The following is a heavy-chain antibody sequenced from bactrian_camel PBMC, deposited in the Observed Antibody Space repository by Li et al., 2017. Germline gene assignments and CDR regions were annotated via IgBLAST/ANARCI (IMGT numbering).Heavy chain of an antibody. V-gene: IGHV3S1*01. CDR3: ARLRRGIPAESALGTPNAVDI. CDR1: IGAFANIC. CDR2: VYSGGAGV. D-gene: IGHD1*01. J-gene: IGHJ4*01. Sequence: VQLVESGGGSVQVGGSLTLSCTTTIGAFANICMGWFRQAPGKEREGIAAVYSGGAGVYYADSVKGRFTISRGIDLETLFLLMTNLKPDDTAMYYCARLRRGIPAESALGTPNAVDIWGQGTQVTVS.